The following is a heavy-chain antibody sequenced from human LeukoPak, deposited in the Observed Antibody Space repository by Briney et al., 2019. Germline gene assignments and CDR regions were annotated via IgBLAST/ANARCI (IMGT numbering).Heavy chain of an antibody. D-gene: IGHD2-2*01. CDR3: ARTVVVVPAATYNYYYYMDV. Sequence: PSETLSLTCTVSGGSISSSSYYWGWIRQPPGKGLEWIVSIYYSGSTYYNPSLKSRVTISVDTSKNQFSLKLSSVTAADTAVYYCARTVVVVPAATYNYYYYMDVWGKGTTVTVSS. V-gene: IGHV4-39*07. J-gene: IGHJ6*03. CDR2: IYYSGST. CDR1: GGSISSSSYY.